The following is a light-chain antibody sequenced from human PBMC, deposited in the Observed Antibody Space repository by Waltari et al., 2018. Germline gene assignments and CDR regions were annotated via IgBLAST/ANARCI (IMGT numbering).Light chain of an antibody. V-gene: IGKV3-20*01. CDR1: QSVSSSY. CDR3: QQYNSYEWT. Sequence: EIVLTQSPGTLSLSPGERATLSCRASQSVSSSYLAWYQQKPGQAPRLLIYGASSRATGIPDRFSGSGSGTDFTLTISRLEPEDFATYYCQQYNSYEWTFGQGTKVAIK. CDR2: GAS. J-gene: IGKJ1*01.